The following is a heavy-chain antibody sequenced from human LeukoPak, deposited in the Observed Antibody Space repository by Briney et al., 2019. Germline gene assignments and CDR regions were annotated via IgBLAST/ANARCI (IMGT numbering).Heavy chain of an antibody. V-gene: IGHV4-59*01. CDR1: GGSMSGYY. CDR2: IYYRGDT. J-gene: IGHJ6*03. D-gene: IGHD3-16*01. CDR3: GRGGRKHWPHLYLLLGL. Sequence: SETLSLTCSVSGGSMSGYYWSWIRQPPGKGLEWIGFIYYRGDTKYNPSLKSRVTILVDTSKNQFSLKLSSVTAAYTAVYYCGRGGRKHWPHLYLLLGLWGKG.